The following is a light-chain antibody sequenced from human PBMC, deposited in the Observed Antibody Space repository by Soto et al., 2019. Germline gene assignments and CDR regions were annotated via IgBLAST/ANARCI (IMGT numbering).Light chain of an antibody. CDR2: EVS. CDR1: SSDVGAYNS. V-gene: IGLV2-14*01. Sequence: QSFLTQPASVSLSPGQSITISCTGTSSDVGAYNSVSWYQQHPGKAPKLMIYEVSNRPSGVSNRFSGSKSGNTASLTISGLQAEDEADYYCSSYTSSSTRVFGSGTKVTVL. CDR3: SSYTSSSTRV. J-gene: IGLJ1*01.